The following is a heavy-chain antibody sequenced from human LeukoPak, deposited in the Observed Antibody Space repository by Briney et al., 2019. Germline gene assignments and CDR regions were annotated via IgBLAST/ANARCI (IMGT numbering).Heavy chain of an antibody. V-gene: IGHV1-46*01. CDR2: INPSGGST. CDR1: GYTFTRYY. J-gene: IGHJ6*03. Sequence: ASVKVSCKASGYTFTRYYMHWVRQAPGQGLEWMGIINPSGGSTSYAQKFQGRVTMTRDTSTSTVYMELSSLRPEDTAVYYCAREGSPWGYYYYYMDGWGKGAT. D-gene: IGHD3-16*01. CDR3: AREGSPWGYYYYYMDG.